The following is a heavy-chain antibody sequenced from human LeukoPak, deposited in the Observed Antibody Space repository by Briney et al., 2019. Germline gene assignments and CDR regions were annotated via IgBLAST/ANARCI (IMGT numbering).Heavy chain of an antibody. J-gene: IGHJ6*02. CDR2: MNPNSGNT. CDR1: GYTFTSYD. V-gene: IGHV1-8*01. D-gene: IGHD3-3*01. CDR3: ARSSLGDFWSGYSPYYYGVDV. Sequence: ASVKVSCKASGYTFTSYDINWVRQATGQGLEWMGWMNPNSGNTGYAQKFQGRVTMTRNTSISTAYMELSSLRSEDTAVYYCARSSLGDFWSGYSPYYYGVDVWGQGTTVTVSS.